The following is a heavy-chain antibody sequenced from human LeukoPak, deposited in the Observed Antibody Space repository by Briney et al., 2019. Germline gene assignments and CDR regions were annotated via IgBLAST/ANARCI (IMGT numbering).Heavy chain of an antibody. V-gene: IGHV4-34*01. CDR2: INHSGST. CDR3: ARVNYEGIVVVPAAIDY. CDR1: GGSFSGYY. Sequence: SETLSLTCAVYGGSFSGYYWSWIRQPPGKGLEWIGEINHSGSTNYNPSLKSRVTISADTSKNQFSLKLSSVTAADTAVYYCARVNYEGIVVVPAAIDYWGQGTLVTVSS. D-gene: IGHD2-2*01. J-gene: IGHJ4*02.